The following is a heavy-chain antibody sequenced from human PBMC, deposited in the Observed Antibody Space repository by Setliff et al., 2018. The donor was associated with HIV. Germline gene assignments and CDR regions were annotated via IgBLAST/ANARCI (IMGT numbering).Heavy chain of an antibody. Sequence: RASVKVSCKASGGTFSSYAISWVRQAPGQGLEWMGGIIPILGIANYAQKFQGRVTITADESTSTAYMELSSLRSEDTAVYYCARGGVGSGWYDEVDYWGQGTLVTVSS. D-gene: IGHD6-19*01. CDR2: IIPILGIA. J-gene: IGHJ4*02. CDR1: GGTFSSYA. V-gene: IGHV1-69*10. CDR3: ARGGVGSGWYDEVDY.